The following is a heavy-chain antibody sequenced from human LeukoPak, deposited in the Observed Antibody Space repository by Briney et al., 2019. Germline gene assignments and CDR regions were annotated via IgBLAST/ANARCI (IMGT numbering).Heavy chain of an antibody. CDR2: VGTSGNTI. CDR3: ADLHYSSFDY. J-gene: IGHJ4*02. D-gene: IGHD5-18*01. Sequence: PGGSLRLSCAVSGFTFSDYFMSWIRQAPVKVLELVSYVGTSGNTIYYADSVRGRFTISRDNAKNSLYLQMNSLRAEDTAMYYCADLHYSSFDYWGQGTLVTVSS. V-gene: IGHV3-11*01. CDR1: GFTFSDYF.